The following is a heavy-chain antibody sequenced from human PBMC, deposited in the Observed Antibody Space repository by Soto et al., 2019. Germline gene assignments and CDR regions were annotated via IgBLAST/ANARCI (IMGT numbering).Heavy chain of an antibody. CDR3: AKERATTNAFDY. J-gene: IGHJ4*02. Sequence: GSLRLSCSASGFTFSRDGMSWVRQAPGKGLEWVSLITDNGGSTYYADSVKGRFTISRDNTKNTLFLQMNSLRAEDTAVYYCAKERATTNAFDYWGQGALVTVSS. V-gene: IGHV3-23*01. CDR1: GFTFSRDG. D-gene: IGHD4-17*01. CDR2: ITDNGGST.